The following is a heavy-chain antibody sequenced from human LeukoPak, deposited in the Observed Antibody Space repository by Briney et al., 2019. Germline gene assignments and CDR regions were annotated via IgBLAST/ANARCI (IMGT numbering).Heavy chain of an antibody. D-gene: IGHD3-16*01. CDR2: INPDSGFT. CDR1: GYKFIDDY. Sequence: ASVKVSCKASGYKFIDDYMHWVRQAPGQGREFMGWINPDSGFTNYAQKFKGRVTMTRDTSISTAYLEVRSLTSDDTAVYYCAPTAEAYTSWWRVWGQGTLVTVSS. J-gene: IGHJ4*02. CDR3: APTAEAYTSWWRV. V-gene: IGHV1-2*02.